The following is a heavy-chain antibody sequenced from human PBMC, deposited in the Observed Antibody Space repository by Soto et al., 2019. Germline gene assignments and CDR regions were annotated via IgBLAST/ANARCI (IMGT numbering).Heavy chain of an antibody. D-gene: IGHD1-26*01. CDR3: ARDLPIEPTVYYFDY. Sequence: PGGSLRLSCAASGFTFRTSIMSWFRQAPGKGLEWVSSIDSSSSYIYYADSLKGRFIISRDNADNSLYLQMHSLRAEDTAVYYCARDLPIEPTVYYFDYWGQGSLVTVSS. J-gene: IGHJ4*02. CDR1: GFTFRTSI. CDR2: IDSSSSYI. V-gene: IGHV3-21*01.